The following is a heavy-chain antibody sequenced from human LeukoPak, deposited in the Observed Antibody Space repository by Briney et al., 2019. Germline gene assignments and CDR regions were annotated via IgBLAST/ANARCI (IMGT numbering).Heavy chain of an antibody. V-gene: IGHV4-59*01. Sequence: PSETLSLTCTVSGGSISSYYWSWIRQPPGKGLEWIGYIYYSGSTNYNPSLKSRVTISVDTSKNQFSLKLSSVTAADTAVYYCARGEYRTSIFGVLIVSLTILGFATWGKETLLTAPS. D-gene: IGHD3-3*01. CDR3: ARGEYRTSIFGVLIVSLTILGFAT. J-gene: IGHJ5*02. CDR2: IYYSGST. CDR1: GGSISSYY.